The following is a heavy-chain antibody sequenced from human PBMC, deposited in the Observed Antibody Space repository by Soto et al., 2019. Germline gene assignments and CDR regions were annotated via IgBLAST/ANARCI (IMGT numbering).Heavy chain of an antibody. Sequence: VSCKASGGTFSSYAISWVRQAPGQGLEWMGGIIPIFGTANYAQKFQGRVTITADESTSTAYMELSSLRSEDTAVYYCARGYKGYYDSSGYYIPGDYWGQGTLVTVPQ. D-gene: IGHD3-22*01. CDR3: ARGYKGYYDSSGYYIPGDY. CDR2: IIPIFGTA. CDR1: GGTFSSYA. J-gene: IGHJ4*02. V-gene: IGHV1-69*01.